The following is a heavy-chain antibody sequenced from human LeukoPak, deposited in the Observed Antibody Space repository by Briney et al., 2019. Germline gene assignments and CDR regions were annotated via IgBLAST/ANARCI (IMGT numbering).Heavy chain of an antibody. V-gene: IGHV1-46*01. CDR3: ARTAARRFDY. CDR1: GYIFTSNY. D-gene: IGHD6-6*01. J-gene: IGHJ4*02. Sequence: ASVKVSCKASGYIFTSNYIHWVRQAPGQGLEWMGMIYPRDGSTSYAQRFQDRVTMTRDTSTSTVYMELSSLRSDDTAVYYCARTAARRFDYWGQGTLVTVSS. CDR2: IYPRDGST.